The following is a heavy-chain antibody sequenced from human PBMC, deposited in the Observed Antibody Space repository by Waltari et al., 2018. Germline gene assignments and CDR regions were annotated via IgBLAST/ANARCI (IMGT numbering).Heavy chain of an antibody. Sequence: AMHWVRQAPGKGLEYFSAISGNGDSIYYADSVKGRFTISRDNSKNMLYLQMGSLRAEDMAVYYCARDGRPYGGPNWFDPWGQGTLVTVSS. CDR3: ARDGRPYGGPNWFDP. CDR2: ISGNGDSI. J-gene: IGHJ5*02. V-gene: IGHV3-64*02. CDR1: A. D-gene: IGHD3-10*01.